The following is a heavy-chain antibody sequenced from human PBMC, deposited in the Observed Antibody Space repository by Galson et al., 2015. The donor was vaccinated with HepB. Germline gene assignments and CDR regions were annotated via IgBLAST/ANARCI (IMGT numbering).Heavy chain of an antibody. Sequence: SLRLSCAASGFTFGDYAMSWVRQAPGKGLEWVGFIRSKAYGGTTEYAASVKGRFTISRDDSKSIAYLQMNSLKTEDTAVYYCTRDPPWPSSGGMNWGQGTLVTVSS. CDR3: TRDPPWPSSGGMN. CDR2: IRSKAYGGTT. J-gene: IGHJ4*02. V-gene: IGHV3-49*04. D-gene: IGHD6-19*01. CDR1: GFTFGDYA.